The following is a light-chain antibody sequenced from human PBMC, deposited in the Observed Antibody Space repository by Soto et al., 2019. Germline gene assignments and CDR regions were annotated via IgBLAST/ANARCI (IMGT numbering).Light chain of an antibody. J-gene: IGLJ1*01. CDR3: SSYTSSSTPYV. CDR1: SSDVGGYNY. V-gene: IGLV2-14*01. CDR2: EVS. Sequence: QSVLTQPASVSGAPGQSITISCTGTSSDVGGYNYVSWYQQHPGKAPKRMIYEVSNRPSGVSNRFSGSKSGNTASLTISGLQAEDEADYYCSSYTSSSTPYVFGTGTKATVL.